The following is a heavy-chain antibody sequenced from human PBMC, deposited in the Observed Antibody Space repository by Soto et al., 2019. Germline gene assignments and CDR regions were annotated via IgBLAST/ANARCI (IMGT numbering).Heavy chain of an antibody. D-gene: IGHD3-3*02. J-gene: IGHJ5*02. CDR3: ASPKIAFYNWFDP. CDR1: GGSISSSSYY. Sequence: SETLSLTCTVSGGSISSSSYYWGWIRQPPGKGLEWIGSIYYSGSIYYNPSLKSRVTISVDTSKNQFSLKLSSVTAADTAVYYCASPKIAFYNWFDPWGQGTLVTVS. CDR2: IYYSGSI. V-gene: IGHV4-39*01.